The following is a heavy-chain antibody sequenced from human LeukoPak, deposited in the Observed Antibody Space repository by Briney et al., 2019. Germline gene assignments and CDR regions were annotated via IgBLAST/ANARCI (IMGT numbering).Heavy chain of an antibody. CDR3: ARGDYGDYSDY. Sequence: SVKVCCKASGYTFSSYAMHWVRQAPGQRKEWMGGIIPIFGTANYAQKFQGRVTITADESTSTAYMELSSLRPEDTAVYYCARGDYGDYSDYWGQGTLVTVSS. CDR1: GYTFSSYA. V-gene: IGHV1-69*13. J-gene: IGHJ4*02. CDR2: IIPIFGTA. D-gene: IGHD4-17*01.